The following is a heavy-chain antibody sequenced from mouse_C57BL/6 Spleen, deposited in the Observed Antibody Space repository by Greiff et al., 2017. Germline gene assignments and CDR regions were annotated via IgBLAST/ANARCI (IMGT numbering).Heavy chain of an antibody. V-gene: IGHV1-15*01. CDR1: GYTFTDYE. CDR2: IDPETGGT. Sequence: QVQLKQSGAELVRPGASVTLSCKASGYTFTDYEMHWVKQTPVHGLEWIGAIDPETGGTAYNQKFKGKAILTADKSSSTAYMELRSLTSEDSAVYYCTRSLSYYSNSDWYFDVWGTGTTVTVSS. J-gene: IGHJ1*03. D-gene: IGHD2-5*01. CDR3: TRSLSYYSNSDWYFDV.